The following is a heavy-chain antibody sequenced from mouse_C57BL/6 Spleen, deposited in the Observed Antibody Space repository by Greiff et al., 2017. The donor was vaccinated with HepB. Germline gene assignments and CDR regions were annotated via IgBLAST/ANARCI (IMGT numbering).Heavy chain of an antibody. J-gene: IGHJ2*01. CDR2: IDPETGGT. Sequence: VQLQESGAELVRPGASVTLSCKASGYTFTDYEMHWVKQTPVHGLEWIGAIDPETGGTAYNQKFKGKAILTADKSSSTAYMELRSLTSEDSAVYYCTTGSSYFDYWGQGTTLTVSS. CDR3: TTGSSYFDY. D-gene: IGHD1-1*01. V-gene: IGHV1-15*01. CDR1: GYTFTDYE.